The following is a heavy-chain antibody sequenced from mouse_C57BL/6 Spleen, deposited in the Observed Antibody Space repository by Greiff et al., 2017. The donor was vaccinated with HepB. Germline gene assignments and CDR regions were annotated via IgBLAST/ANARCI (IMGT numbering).Heavy chain of an antibody. J-gene: IGHJ3*01. V-gene: IGHV1-42*01. D-gene: IGHD1-1*01. CDR1: GYSFTGYY. CDR2: INPSTGGT. CDR3: ASNYYYGSSYGAY. Sequence: EVQLVESGPELVKPGASVKISCKASGYSFTGYYMNWVKQSPEKSLEWIGEINPSTGGTTYNQKFKAKATLTVDKSSSTAYMQLKSLTSEDSAVYYCASNYYYGSSYGAYWGQGTLVTVSA.